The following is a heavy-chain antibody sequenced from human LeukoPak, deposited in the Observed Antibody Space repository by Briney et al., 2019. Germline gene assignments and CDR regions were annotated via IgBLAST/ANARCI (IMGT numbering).Heavy chain of an antibody. CDR2: IYSGGT. CDR3: ARTYYDILTGNQAFDY. D-gene: IGHD3-9*01. J-gene: IGHJ4*02. V-gene: IGHV3-53*01. CDR1: GFSVSSNY. Sequence: GGSLRLSCAASGFSVSSNYMSWVRQAPGKGLEWVSLIYSGGTYYADSVKGRFTISRDNSKNTLYLQMNSLRAEDTAVYYCARTYYDILTGNQAFDYWGQGTLVTVSS.